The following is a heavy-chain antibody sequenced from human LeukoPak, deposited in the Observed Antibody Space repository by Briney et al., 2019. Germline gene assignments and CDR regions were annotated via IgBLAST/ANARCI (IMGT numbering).Heavy chain of an antibody. Sequence: KASETLSLTCAVYGGSFSGYYWSWIRQPPGKGLEWIGEINHSGSTNYNPSLKSRVTISVDTSKNQFSLKLSSVTAADTAMYYCAKDRGRLPDAFDIWGQGTMVTVSS. J-gene: IGHJ3*02. CDR3: AKDRGRLPDAFDI. CDR2: INHSGST. CDR1: GGSFSGYY. D-gene: IGHD5/OR15-5a*01. V-gene: IGHV4-34*01.